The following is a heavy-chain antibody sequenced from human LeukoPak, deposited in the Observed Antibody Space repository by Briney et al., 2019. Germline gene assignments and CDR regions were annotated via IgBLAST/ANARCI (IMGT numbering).Heavy chain of an antibody. Sequence: GGSLRLSCAASGCTFSIYAMYWVRQAPGKGLRWVSGISGSGGSTYYADSVKGRFTISRDDSKNTLYLQMNSLRAEDTAVYYCAKSKVTGEYFDYWGQGTLVTVSS. J-gene: IGHJ4*02. D-gene: IGHD7-27*01. CDR1: GCTFSIYA. CDR2: ISGSGGST. CDR3: AKSKVTGEYFDY. V-gene: IGHV3-23*01.